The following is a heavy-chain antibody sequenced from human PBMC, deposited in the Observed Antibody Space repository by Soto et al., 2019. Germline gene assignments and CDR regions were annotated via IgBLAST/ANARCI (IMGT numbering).Heavy chain of an antibody. D-gene: IGHD3-3*01. CDR1: GDSISSGYY. V-gene: IGHV4-38-2*02. CDR2: IYHTGTT. CDR3: ARTDHVGYYHY. Sequence: PSETLSLTCTVSGDSISSGYYWAWIRQPPGKGLEWIASIYHTGTTYYNPSLESRVTISVDTSKNQFSVKLTSVSAADSALYYCARTDHVGYYHYFGRGILVTVSS. J-gene: IGHJ4*02.